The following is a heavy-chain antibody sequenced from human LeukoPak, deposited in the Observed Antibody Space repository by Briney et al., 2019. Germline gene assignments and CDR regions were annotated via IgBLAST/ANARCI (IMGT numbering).Heavy chain of an antibody. Sequence: SETLSLTCTVSGGSISSYYWSWIRQPAGKGLEWIGRIYTSGSTNYNPSLKSRVTMSVDTSKNQFSLKLSSVTAADTAVYYCARDLLYYDFWSGSHGDWFDPWGQGTLVTVSS. CDR2: IYTSGST. V-gene: IGHV4-4*07. CDR1: GGSISSYY. CDR3: ARDLLYYDFWSGSHGDWFDP. D-gene: IGHD3-3*01. J-gene: IGHJ5*02.